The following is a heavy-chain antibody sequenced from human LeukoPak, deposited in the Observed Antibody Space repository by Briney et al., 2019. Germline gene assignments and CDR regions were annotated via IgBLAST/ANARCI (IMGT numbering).Heavy chain of an antibody. J-gene: IGHJ6*03. CDR2: IYTSGST. CDR1: GGSISSGSYY. CDR3: ASCSYGGNWDYYYYMDV. Sequence: PSQTLSLTCTVSGGSISSGSYYWSWIRQPAGKGLEWIGRIYTSGSTNYNPSLKSRVTISVDTSKNQFSLKLSSVTAADTAVYYCASCSYGGNWDYYYYMDVWGKGTTVTVSS. D-gene: IGHD4-23*01. V-gene: IGHV4-61*02.